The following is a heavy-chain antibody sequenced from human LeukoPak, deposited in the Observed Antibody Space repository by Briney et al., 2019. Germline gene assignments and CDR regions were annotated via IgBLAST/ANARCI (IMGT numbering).Heavy chain of an antibody. V-gene: IGHV3-21*01. CDR1: GFTFSSYS. J-gene: IGHJ6*02. CDR2: ISSSSSYI. D-gene: IGHD2-2*01. CDR3: ARDHRVGYYYYGMDV. Sequence: GGSLRLSCAASGFTFSSYSMNWVRQAPGKGLEWVSSISSSSSYIYYADSVKGRFTISRDNAKNSLYLQMNSLRAEDTAVYYCARDHRVGYYYYGMDVWGQGTTVTVSS.